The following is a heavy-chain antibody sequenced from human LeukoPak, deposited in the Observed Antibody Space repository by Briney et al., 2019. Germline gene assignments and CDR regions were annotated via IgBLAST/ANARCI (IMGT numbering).Heavy chain of an antibody. D-gene: IGHD5-18*01. CDR1: GFTFSSYW. V-gene: IGHV3-7*05. J-gene: IGHJ3*02. Sequence: PGGSLRLSCAASGFTFSSYWMSWVRQAPGKGLEWVANIKQDGSEKYYVDSVKGRFTISRDNAKNSLYLQMNSLRAEDTAVYYSARGGRGYSYGDDAFDIWGQGTMVTVSS. CDR3: ARGGRGYSYGDDAFDI. CDR2: IKQDGSEK.